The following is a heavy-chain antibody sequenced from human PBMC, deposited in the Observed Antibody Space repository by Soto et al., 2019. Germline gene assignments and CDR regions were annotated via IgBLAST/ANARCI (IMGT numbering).Heavy chain of an antibody. V-gene: IGHV1-69*12. D-gene: IGHD2-15*01. CDR3: ARESRYCSGGSCYFLPGIDY. J-gene: IGHJ4*02. CDR1: GGTFSSYA. Sequence: QVQLVQSGAEVKKPGSSVKVSCKASGGTFSSYAISWVRQAFGQGLEWMGGIIPIFGTANYAQKFQGRVTITADESTITAYMELSSLRSEDTAVYYCARESRYCSGGSCYFLPGIDYWGQGTLVTVSS. CDR2: IIPIFGTA.